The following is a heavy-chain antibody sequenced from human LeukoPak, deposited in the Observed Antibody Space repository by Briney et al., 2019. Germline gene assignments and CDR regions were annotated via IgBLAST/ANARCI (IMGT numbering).Heavy chain of an antibody. CDR1: GFTFSSYG. CDR2: ISGSGGST. Sequence: GGSLRLSCAASGFTFSSYGMSWVRQAPGKGLEWVSAISGSGGSTYYADSVKGRFTISRDNSKNTLYPQMNSLRAEDTAVYYCARGGSVILDYWGQGTLVTVSS. CDR3: ARGGSVILDY. V-gene: IGHV3-23*01. J-gene: IGHJ4*02. D-gene: IGHD2-21*01.